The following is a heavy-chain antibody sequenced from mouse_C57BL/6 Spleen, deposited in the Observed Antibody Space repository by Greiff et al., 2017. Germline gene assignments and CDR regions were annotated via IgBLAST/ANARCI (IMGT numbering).Heavy chain of an antibody. J-gene: IGHJ2*01. CDR2: IDPSDSYT. Sequence: QQPGQGLVWIGEIDPSDSYTNYNQKFKGKATLTVDTSSSTAYMQLSSLTSEDSAVYYFASKGIITTVDSWGQGTTLTVSS. CDR3: ASKGIITTVDS. V-gene: IGHV1-50*01. D-gene: IGHD1-1*01.